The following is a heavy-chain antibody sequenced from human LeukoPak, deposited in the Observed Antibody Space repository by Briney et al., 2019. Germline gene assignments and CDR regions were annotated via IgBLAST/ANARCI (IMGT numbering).Heavy chain of an antibody. J-gene: IGHJ4*02. Sequence: GGSPRLSCAASGFTFSSYAMSWVRQAPGKGLEWVLAISGSGGSTYYADSVNCRFTISRDNSKNTLYLQMNSLRAEDTAVYYCAKGDLGLFDYWGQGTLVTVSS. D-gene: IGHD3-16*01. CDR2: ISGSGGST. CDR3: AKGDLGLFDY. V-gene: IGHV3-23*01. CDR1: GFTFSSYA.